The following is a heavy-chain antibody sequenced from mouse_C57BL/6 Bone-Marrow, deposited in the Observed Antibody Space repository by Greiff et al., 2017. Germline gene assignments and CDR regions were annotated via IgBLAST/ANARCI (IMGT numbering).Heavy chain of an antibody. CDR1: GYTFTDYS. J-gene: IGHJ1*03. CDR3: ARFYYSVVYYWYFDV. D-gene: IGHD2-12*01. CDR2: IYPYNGGP. Sequence: VQLQQSGPVLVKPGASVKMSCKASGYTFTDYSMNWVKQSHGKSLEWIGVIYPYNGGPRYNEKFKGKATLTVDKSSSTAYMELNSLTSEDSAVYYCARFYYSVVYYWYFDVWGTGTTVTVSS. V-gene: IGHV1-19*01.